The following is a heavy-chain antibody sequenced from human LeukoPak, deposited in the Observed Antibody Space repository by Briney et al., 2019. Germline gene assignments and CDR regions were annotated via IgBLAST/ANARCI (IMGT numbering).Heavy chain of an antibody. V-gene: IGHV3-23*01. CDR1: GFTFSSYA. D-gene: IGHD4-17*01. CDR2: ISGSGGGT. J-gene: IGHJ4*02. CDR3: AKAPTVTAPPHFDY. Sequence: GGSLRLSCAASGFTFSSYAMNWVRQAPGKGLEWVSGISGSGGGTYYADSVKGRFTISRDNPRNTLYLQMNSLRAEDTAVYYCAKAPTVTAPPHFDYWGQGTLVTVSS.